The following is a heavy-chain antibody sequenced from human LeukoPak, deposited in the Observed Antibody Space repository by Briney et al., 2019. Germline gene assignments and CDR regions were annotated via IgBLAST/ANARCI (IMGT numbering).Heavy chain of an antibody. J-gene: IGHJ4*02. CDR3: ARGGYGDYHFDS. D-gene: IGHD4-17*01. V-gene: IGHV3-48*01. CDR2: ISTTSGTI. Sequence: GGSLRLSCAGSGFSFMKYSMNWVRQAPGKGPEWVSYISTTSGTIYYADSVKGRFTISRDNAKNSLSLQMNSLRAADTAVYYCARGGYGDYHFDSWGQGTQVTVSS. CDR1: GFSFMKYS.